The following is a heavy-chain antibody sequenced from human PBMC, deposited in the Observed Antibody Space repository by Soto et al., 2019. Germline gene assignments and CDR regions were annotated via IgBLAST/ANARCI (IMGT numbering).Heavy chain of an antibody. CDR1: GGTFSSYA. Sequence: GASVQVSCKASGGTFSSYAISWVRQAPGQGLEWMGGIIPIFGTANYAQKFRGRVTITADESTSTAYMELSSLRSEDTAVYYCASRSYDTNYYYYGMDVWGQGTTVTVS. CDR2: IIPIFGTA. J-gene: IGHJ6*02. V-gene: IGHV1-69*13. CDR3: ASRSYDTNYYYYGMDV. D-gene: IGHD5-12*01.